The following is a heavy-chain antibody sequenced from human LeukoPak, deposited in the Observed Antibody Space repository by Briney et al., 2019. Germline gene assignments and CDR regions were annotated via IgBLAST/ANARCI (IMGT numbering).Heavy chain of an antibody. Sequence: GGSLRLSCAASGFTFINYGMHWVRQAPGKGLDWVAVIWYDGSYKYYADSVKGRFTISRDNCKNTLYLQMNSLRAEDTAIYYCAKVVQYTASTGTGLDYWGQGTLVTVSS. J-gene: IGHJ4*02. CDR1: GFTFINYG. D-gene: IGHD6-13*01. CDR2: IWYDGSYK. V-gene: IGHV3-33*06. CDR3: AKVVQYTASTGTGLDY.